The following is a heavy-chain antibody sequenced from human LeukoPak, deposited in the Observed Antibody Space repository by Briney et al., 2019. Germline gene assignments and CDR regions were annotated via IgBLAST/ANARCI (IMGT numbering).Heavy chain of an antibody. CDR2: ISYDGSNK. Sequence: GGSLRLSCAASGFTFSSYAMHWVRQAPGKGLEWVAVISYDGSNKYYADSVKGRFTISRDNSKNTLYLQMNSLRAEDTAVYYCARDSGIAAAGGWFDPWGQGTPVTVSS. CDR1: GFTFSSYA. J-gene: IGHJ5*02. D-gene: IGHD6-13*01. V-gene: IGHV3-30-3*01. CDR3: ARDSGIAAAGGWFDP.